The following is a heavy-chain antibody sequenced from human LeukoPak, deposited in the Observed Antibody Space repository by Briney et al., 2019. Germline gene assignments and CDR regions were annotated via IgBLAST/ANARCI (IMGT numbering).Heavy chain of an antibody. V-gene: IGHV3-21*06. CDR3: AALGQTGY. CDR2: IGGVSSSK. CDR1: EFTFSSYS. J-gene: IGHJ4*02. Sequence: GGSLRLSCAASEFTFSSYSMTWVRQAPGKGLEWVSSIGGVSSSKYYADSVKGRFTISRDNANNSLYLEMNRLRAEDTAVCYCAALGQTGYWGQGTLVTVSS.